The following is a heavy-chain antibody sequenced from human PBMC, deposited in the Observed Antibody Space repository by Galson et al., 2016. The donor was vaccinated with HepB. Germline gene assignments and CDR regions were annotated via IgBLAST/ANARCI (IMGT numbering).Heavy chain of an antibody. CDR3: ARGGSTGYY. Sequence: SLRLSCAASGFTFSSYSMNWVRQAPEKGLEWVSSISSTSIYIYYAESVKGRFTISRDNAKNSLHLQMNSPRAEDTAVYYCARGGSTGYYWGQGSLVTVSS. V-gene: IGHV3-21*01. CDR1: GFTFSSYS. D-gene: IGHD6-19*01. CDR2: ISSTSIYI. J-gene: IGHJ4*02.